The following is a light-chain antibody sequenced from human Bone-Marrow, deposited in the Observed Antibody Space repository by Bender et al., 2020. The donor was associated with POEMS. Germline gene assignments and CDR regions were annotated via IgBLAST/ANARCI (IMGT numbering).Light chain of an antibody. CDR1: NIGDKS. CDR3: QAWDSSVL. V-gene: IGLV3-21*02. Sequence: SYVLTQPPTVSVAPGQTARITCGGDNIGDKSVHWYQQRPGQVPLLVVYDNGGRPSGIPERFSGSKSGNTATLTISGTQAMDEADYYCQAWDSSVLFGGGTKLTVL. J-gene: IGLJ2*01. CDR2: DNG.